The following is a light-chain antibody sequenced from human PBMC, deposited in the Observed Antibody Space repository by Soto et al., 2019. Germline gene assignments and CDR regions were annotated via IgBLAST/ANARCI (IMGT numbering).Light chain of an antibody. CDR2: GAS. CDR3: QPYNNWPPWT. CDR1: QSVSSN. J-gene: IGKJ1*01. V-gene: IGKV3-15*01. Sequence: EIVMTQSPATLSVSPGERATLSCRASQSVSSNLAGYQQKPGQAPRLLIYGASTRATGCPVRFSGSGSGTEFTLTITSLQSEDFAVYYCQPYNNWPPWTFGQGTKVEIK.